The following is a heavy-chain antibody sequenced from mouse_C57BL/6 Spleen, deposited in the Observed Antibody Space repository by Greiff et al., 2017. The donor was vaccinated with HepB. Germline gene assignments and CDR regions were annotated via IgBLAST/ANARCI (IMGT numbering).Heavy chain of an antibody. CDR3: ATPITTVGAMDY. V-gene: IGHV1-52*01. CDR2: IDPSDSET. J-gene: IGHJ4*01. D-gene: IGHD1-1*01. CDR1: GYTFTSYW. Sequence: QVQLKQPGAELVRPGSSVKLSCKASGYTFTSYWMHWVKQRPIQGLEWIGNIDPSDSETHYNQKFKDKATLTVDKSSSTAYMQLSSLTSEDSAVYYCATPITTVGAMDYWGQGTSVTVSS.